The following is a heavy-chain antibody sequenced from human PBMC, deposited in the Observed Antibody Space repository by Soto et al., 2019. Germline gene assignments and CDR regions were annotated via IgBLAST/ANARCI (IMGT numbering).Heavy chain of an antibody. CDR1: GESIRSDTDY. J-gene: IGHJ5*02. CDR2: IYYSGST. V-gene: IGHV4-39*01. Sequence: SETLSLTCTVSGESIRSDTDYWAWIRQPPGKGPEWIGSIYYSGSTYYNPSLKSRITISVDTSKNQFSLKLNSVTAADTAVYYCARRLEEFGNYWFDPWGQGTLVTGSS. CDR3: ARRLEEFGNYWFDP. D-gene: IGHD3-10*01.